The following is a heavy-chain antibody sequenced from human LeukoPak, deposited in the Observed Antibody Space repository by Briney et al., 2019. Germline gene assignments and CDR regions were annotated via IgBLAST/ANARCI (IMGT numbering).Heavy chain of an antibody. CDR3: ARLRRGYSYGSSTYCYYMDV. CDR1: GGSFSGYY. CDR2: INHSGST. V-gene: IGHV4-34*01. D-gene: IGHD5-18*01. J-gene: IGHJ6*03. Sequence: SETLSLTCAVYGGSFSGYYWSWIRQPPGKGLEWIGEINHSGSTNYNPSLKSRVTISVDTSKNQFSLKLSSVTAADTAVYYCARLRRGYSYGSSTYCYYMDVWGKGTTVTVSS.